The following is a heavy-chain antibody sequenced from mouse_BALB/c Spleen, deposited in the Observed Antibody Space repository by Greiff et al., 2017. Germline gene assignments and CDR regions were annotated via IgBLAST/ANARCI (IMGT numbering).Heavy chain of an antibody. J-gene: IGHJ4*01. CDR2: ISSGGGNT. Sequence: EVMLVESGGGLVKPGGSLKLSCAASGFTFSSYTMSWVRQTPEKRLEWVATISSGGGNTYYPDSVKGRFTISRDNAKNNLYLQMSSLRSEDTAMYYCARENSYEAMDYWGQGTSVTVSS. CDR1: GFTFSSYT. CDR3: ARENSYEAMDY. V-gene: IGHV5-9*03.